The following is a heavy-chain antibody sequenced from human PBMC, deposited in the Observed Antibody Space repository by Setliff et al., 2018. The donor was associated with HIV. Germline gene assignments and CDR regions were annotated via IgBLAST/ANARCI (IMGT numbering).Heavy chain of an antibody. CDR2: INHSGST. CDR1: GGSFSGYD. J-gene: IGHJ6*02. Sequence: SETLSLTCAVYGGSFSGYDWSWIRQPPGKGLEWIGEINHSGSTNYNPSLKGRFTTSRDNSKNTLYLQMNSLRAEDTAVYYCARNPRVGMDVWGQGTTVTVSS. V-gene: IGHV4-34*01. CDR3: ARNPRVGMDV.